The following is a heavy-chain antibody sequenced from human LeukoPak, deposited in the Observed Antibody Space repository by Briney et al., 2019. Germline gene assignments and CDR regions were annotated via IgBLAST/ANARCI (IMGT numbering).Heavy chain of an antibody. CDR2: IYSGGST. CDR3: ARGQSYYEAFDI. J-gene: IGHJ3*02. Sequence: PGGSLRLSGAAPGFTFSSDYMGWVRQPPGKGLEWVSVIYSGGSTNYADSVKGRFTISRDNSKNTLHLQMNSLRVEDTAVYYCARGQSYYEAFDIWGQGTMVTVSS. V-gene: IGHV3-53*03. CDR1: GFTFSSDY. D-gene: IGHD1-26*01.